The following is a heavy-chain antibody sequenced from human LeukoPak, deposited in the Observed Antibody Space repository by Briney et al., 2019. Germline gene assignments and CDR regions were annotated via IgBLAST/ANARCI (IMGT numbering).Heavy chain of an antibody. D-gene: IGHD5-24*01. CDR1: GFTFSNSV. J-gene: IGHJ4*02. CDR3: ARSPNYYYFDS. Sequence: GGSLRLSCSTAGFTFSNSVIHWVRQAPGKGLEWVAVTSYDGNNQYYADSVKGRCTISRDDSKNTVYLQMNSLRPDDTAVYYCARSPNYYYFDSWGQGTLVTVSS. CDR2: TSYDGNNQ. V-gene: IGHV3-30*04.